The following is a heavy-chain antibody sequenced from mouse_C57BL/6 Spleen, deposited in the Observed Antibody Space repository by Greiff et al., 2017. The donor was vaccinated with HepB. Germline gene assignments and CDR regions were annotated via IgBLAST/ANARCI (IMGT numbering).Heavy chain of an antibody. V-gene: IGHV1-39*01. CDR2: INPNYGTT. Sequence: SGPELVKPGASVKISCKASGYSFTDYNMNWVKQSNGKSLEWIGLINPNYGTTSYNQKFKGKATLTVDQSSSTAYMQLNSLTSEDSAVYYCARSEVLRGYFDVWGTGTTVTVSS. J-gene: IGHJ1*03. CDR1: GYSFTDYN. CDR3: ARSEVLRGYFDV. D-gene: IGHD1-1*01.